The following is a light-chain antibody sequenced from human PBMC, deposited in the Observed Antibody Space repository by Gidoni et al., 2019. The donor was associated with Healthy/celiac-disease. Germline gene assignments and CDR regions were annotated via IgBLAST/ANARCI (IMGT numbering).Light chain of an antibody. CDR2: YAA. CDR3: QQRSNWPPIT. V-gene: IGKV3-11*01. CDR1: QSVTSY. Sequence: EIVLPQSPATLSLSPGERATPSCSASQSVTSYLAWYQQKPGQAPRHLIYYAANRATGIPARFSGSGAGTDFTLTISSLEPEDFAVYYCQQRSNWPPITFGGGTKVEIK. J-gene: IGKJ4*01.